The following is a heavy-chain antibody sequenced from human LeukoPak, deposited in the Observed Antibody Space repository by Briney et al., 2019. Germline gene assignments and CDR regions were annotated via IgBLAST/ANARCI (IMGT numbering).Heavy chain of an antibody. CDR3: ARDWGLWSTMVRGVIMGFDY. CDR2: IKQDGSEK. J-gene: IGHJ4*02. CDR1: GFTFSSYW. Sequence: GGSLRLSCAASGFTFSSYWMSWVRQAPGKGLEWAANIKQDGSEKYYVDSVKGRFTISRDNAKNSLYLQMNSLRAEDTAVYYCARDWGLWSTMVRGVIMGFDYWGQGTLVTVSS. V-gene: IGHV3-7*01. D-gene: IGHD3-10*01.